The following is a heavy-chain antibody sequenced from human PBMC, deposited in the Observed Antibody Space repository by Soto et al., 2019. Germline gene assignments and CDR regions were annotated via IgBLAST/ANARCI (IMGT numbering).Heavy chain of an antibody. CDR3: ARVKGSGYHNWFDP. Sequence: ASVNVSCKASGYTFTSYGISWVRQAPGQGLEWMGWISAYNGNTNYAQKLQGRVTMTTDTSTSTAHMELRSLRSDDTAVYYCARVKGSGYHNWFDPWGQGTLVTVSS. D-gene: IGHD3-22*01. J-gene: IGHJ5*02. CDR1: GYTFTSYG. V-gene: IGHV1-18*01. CDR2: ISAYNGNT.